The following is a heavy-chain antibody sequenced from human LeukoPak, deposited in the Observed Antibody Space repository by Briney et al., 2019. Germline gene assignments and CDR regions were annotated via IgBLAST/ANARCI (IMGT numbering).Heavy chain of an antibody. V-gene: IGHV4-59*01. CDR1: AGSISSYY. CDR3: AREISKYGGNSALDY. J-gene: IGHJ4*02. CDR2: IYYSWST. Sequence: SETLSLTCTVSAGSISSYYWSWIRQPPGKGLEWIGYIYYSWSTNYNPSLKSRVTISVDTSKNQFSLKLSSVTAADTAVYYCAREISKYGGNSALDYWGQGTLVTVSS. D-gene: IGHD4-23*01.